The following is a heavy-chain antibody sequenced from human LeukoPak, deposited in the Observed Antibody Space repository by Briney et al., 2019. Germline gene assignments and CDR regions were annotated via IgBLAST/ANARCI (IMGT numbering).Heavy chain of an antibody. D-gene: IGHD3-10*01. J-gene: IGHJ3*02. V-gene: IGHV3-48*01. CDR3: ARKGVAFDI. CDR1: GFTFSSYS. Sequence: GGSLRLSCAASGFTFSSYSMNWVRQAPGKRLEWVSYISSSSSTIYYADSVKGRFTISRDNAKNSLYLQMNSLRAEDTAVYYCARKGVAFDIWGQRTMVTVSS. CDR2: ISSSSSTI.